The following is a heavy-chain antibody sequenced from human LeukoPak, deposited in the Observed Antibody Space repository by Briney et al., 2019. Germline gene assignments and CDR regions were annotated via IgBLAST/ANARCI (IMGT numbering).Heavy chain of an antibody. Sequence: GASVKVSCKTSGGTFSRLPISWVRQAPGQGLEWMGGIIPIFGTANYAQKFQGRVTITTDESTSTVYMEVTSLRSEDTAVYYCVRGDGRGTSGYYDYWGQGTLVTVSS. D-gene: IGHD3-22*01. CDR2: IIPIFGTA. V-gene: IGHV1-69*05. CDR1: GGTFSRLP. CDR3: VRGDGRGTSGYYDY. J-gene: IGHJ4*02.